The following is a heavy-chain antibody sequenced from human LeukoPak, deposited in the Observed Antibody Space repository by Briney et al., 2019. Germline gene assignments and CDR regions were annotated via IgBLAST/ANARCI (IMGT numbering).Heavy chain of an antibody. D-gene: IGHD3-22*01. V-gene: IGHV4-4*07. CDR1: GGSISSYY. CDR3: ARDRCYDSSVTDAFDM. CDR2: IYTSGST. J-gene: IGHJ3*02. Sequence: SETLSLTCTVSGGSISSYYWSWIRQPAGKGLEWIGRIYTSGSTNYNPSLKSRVTMSVDTSKNQFSLKLSSVTAADTAVYYCARDRCYDSSVTDAFDMWGQGTMVTVSS.